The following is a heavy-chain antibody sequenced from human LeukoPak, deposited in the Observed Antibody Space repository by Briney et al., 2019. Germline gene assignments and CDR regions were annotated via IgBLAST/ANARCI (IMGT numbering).Heavy chain of an antibody. Sequence: GASVKVSCKASGYSFTSNYIHWVRQAPGQGLEWMGMIYPRDGSTSYAQKLQGRVTMTTDTSTSTAYMELRSLRSDDTAVYYCARDPTSYDFWSGYSELYYYYGMDVWGQGTTVTVSS. CDR3: ARDPTSYDFWSGYSELYYYYGMDV. CDR1: GYSFTSNY. J-gene: IGHJ6*02. V-gene: IGHV1-46*01. CDR2: IYPRDGST. D-gene: IGHD3-3*01.